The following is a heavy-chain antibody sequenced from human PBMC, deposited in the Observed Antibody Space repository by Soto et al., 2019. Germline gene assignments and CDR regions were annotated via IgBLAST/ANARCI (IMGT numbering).Heavy chain of an antibody. Sequence: QVQLQESGPGLVKPSETLSLTCTVSGGSVSSGSYYWSWIRQPPGKGLEWIGYIYYSGSTNYNPSLMRRVTISVDTSKNQFSLKPSSVTAADTAVYYCARGVEGWYHGRYYYGMDVWGQGTTVTVSS. CDR3: ARGVEGWYHGRYYYGMDV. CDR2: IYYSGST. J-gene: IGHJ6*02. CDR1: GGSVSSGSYY. D-gene: IGHD6-19*01. V-gene: IGHV4-61*01.